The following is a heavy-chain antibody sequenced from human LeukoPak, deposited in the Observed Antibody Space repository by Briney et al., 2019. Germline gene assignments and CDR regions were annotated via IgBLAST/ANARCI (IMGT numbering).Heavy chain of an antibody. Sequence: QPGGALRLSSTASGFTFSNYLMHSVRTAPGKGLVWVSRIMNDGSTAAYADSVQGRFTISRDNAKNTLYLQMNSLTAEDTALYYCARDPFFGDADHDQWGQGTLVTVSS. CDR1: GFTFSNYL. CDR2: IMNDGSTA. CDR3: ARDPFFGDADHDQ. V-gene: IGHV3-74*01. J-gene: IGHJ4*02. D-gene: IGHD2/OR15-2a*01.